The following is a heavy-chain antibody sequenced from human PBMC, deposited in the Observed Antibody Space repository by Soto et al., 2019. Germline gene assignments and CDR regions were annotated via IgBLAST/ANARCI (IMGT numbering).Heavy chain of an antibody. CDR2: IYYSGST. CDR1: GGSISSGDYY. CDR3: ALYCSGGSCYSGAFDI. D-gene: IGHD2-15*01. Sequence: SETLSLTCTVSGGSISSGDYYWSWIRQPPGKCLEWIGYIYYSGSTYYNPSLKSRVNISVDTSKNQFSLKLSSVTAADTAVYYCALYCSGGSCYSGAFDIWGQGTMVT. V-gene: IGHV4-30-4*01. J-gene: IGHJ3*02.